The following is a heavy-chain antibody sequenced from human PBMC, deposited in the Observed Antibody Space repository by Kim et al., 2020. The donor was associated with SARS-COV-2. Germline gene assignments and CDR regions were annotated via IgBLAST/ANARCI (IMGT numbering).Heavy chain of an antibody. CDR3: ATSITMVGYGMDV. CDR2: IDPNSGGT. D-gene: IGHD3-10*01. J-gene: IGHJ6*02. Sequence: ASVKVSCKASGYTFTGYYLHWMRQAPGQGLEWMGRIDPNSGGTNYPQKFQGRVTMTRDTSISTAYMELSRVRSDDTAVYYCATSITMVGYGMDVWGQGTTMTVSS. CDR1: GYTFTGYY. V-gene: IGHV1-2*06.